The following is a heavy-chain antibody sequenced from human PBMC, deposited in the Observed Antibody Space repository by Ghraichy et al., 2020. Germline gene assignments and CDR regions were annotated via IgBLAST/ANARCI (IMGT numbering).Heavy chain of an antibody. D-gene: IGHD1-26*01. CDR1: GFTFSGYW. V-gene: IGHV3-7*01. J-gene: IGHJ4*02. Sequence: GGSLRLSCAASGFTFSGYWMCWVRQAPGKGLEWVANIKVDGGEKYYVDSVEGRFTISRDNAKNSLYLQMNSLRGEVTALYYCARETSHGDGSPDYWGQGTLVTVSS. CDR2: IKVDGGEK. CDR3: ARETSHGDGSPDY.